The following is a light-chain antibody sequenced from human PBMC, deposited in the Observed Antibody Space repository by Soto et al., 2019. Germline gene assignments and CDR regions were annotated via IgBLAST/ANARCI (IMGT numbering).Light chain of an antibody. J-gene: IGLJ1*01. CDR2: EVY. V-gene: IGLV2-8*01. CDR1: SSDVGGYNY. CDR3: SSYVGTNSYV. Sequence: QSALTHPPSASGSPGQSVTIFCTGTSSDVGGYNYVSWYQHHPGKAPKLIIYEVYKRPSGVPDRFSGSKSGNTAALTVSGLQAEDEADYYCSSYVGTNSYVFGTGTKVTVL.